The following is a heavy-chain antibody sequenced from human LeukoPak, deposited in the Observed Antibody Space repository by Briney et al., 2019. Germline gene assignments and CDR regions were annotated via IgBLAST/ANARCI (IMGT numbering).Heavy chain of an antibody. CDR3: ARCDLMGASDFDY. D-gene: IGHD1-26*01. Sequence: SETLSLTCTVSGGSFSSGSYYWRWIRQPRGKGVERIGYIYYSGSTNYNPSLKSRVTISVDTSKNHFSLKLSSVTAADTAVYYCARCDLMGASDFDYWGQGTLVTVSS. CDR1: GGSFSSGSYY. V-gene: IGHV4-61*01. CDR2: IYYSGST. J-gene: IGHJ4*02.